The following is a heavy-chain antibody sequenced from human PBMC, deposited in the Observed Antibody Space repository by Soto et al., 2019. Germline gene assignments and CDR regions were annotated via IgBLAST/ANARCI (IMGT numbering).Heavy chain of an antibody. Sequence: GASVKVSCKASGYTFTGYYMHWVRQAPGQGLEWMGWINPNSGGTNYAQKFQGWVTMTRDTSISTAYMELSRLRSDDTAVYYCARADSSGLGFDYWSQGTLVTVSS. CDR1: GYTFTGYY. V-gene: IGHV1-2*04. CDR2: INPNSGGT. J-gene: IGHJ4*02. CDR3: ARADSSGLGFDY. D-gene: IGHD3-22*01.